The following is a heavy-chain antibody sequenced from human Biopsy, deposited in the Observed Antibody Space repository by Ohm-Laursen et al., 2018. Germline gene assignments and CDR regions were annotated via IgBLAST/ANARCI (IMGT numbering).Heavy chain of an antibody. V-gene: IGHV3-11*04. J-gene: IGHJ6*02. Sequence: GSLRLSCSASGFTFSDHYMEWVRQAPGKGLEWLSYISSSGATIKYADSVKGRFTISRDNAKNSLYLQMNSLRAEDTAVYYCTRLAYYYYYGMDVWGQGTTVTVSS. CDR2: ISSSGATI. CDR1: GFTFSDHY. CDR3: TRLAYYYYYGMDV. D-gene: IGHD2-21*01.